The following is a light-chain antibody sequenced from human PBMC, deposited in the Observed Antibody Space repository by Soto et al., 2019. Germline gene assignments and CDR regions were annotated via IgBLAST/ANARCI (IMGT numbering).Light chain of an antibody. V-gene: IGKV3-15*01. CDR1: QSVSSN. Sequence: SPATLSVSPGGRGTLSCRASQSVSSNLAWYQQKPGQAPRLLIYGASTRATGIPARFSGSGSGTEFTLTISSLQSEDFAVYYCQQYNNWPPTFGQGTKVDI. CDR3: QQYNNWPPT. J-gene: IGKJ1*01. CDR2: GAS.